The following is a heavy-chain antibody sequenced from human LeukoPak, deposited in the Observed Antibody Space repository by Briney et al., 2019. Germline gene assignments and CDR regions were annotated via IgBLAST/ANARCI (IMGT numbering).Heavy chain of an antibody. D-gene: IGHD3-10*01. CDR1: GLTFSSYW. V-gene: IGHV3-74*01. Sequence: GGSLRLSCAASGLTFSSYWMHWVRQAPGKGLVWVSRINSDGSSTSYADSVRGRFTISRDNAKNTLYLQMNSLRAEDTAVYYCAKVMDYYGSGSYFDYWGQGTLVTVSS. CDR2: INSDGSST. CDR3: AKVMDYYGSGSYFDY. J-gene: IGHJ4*02.